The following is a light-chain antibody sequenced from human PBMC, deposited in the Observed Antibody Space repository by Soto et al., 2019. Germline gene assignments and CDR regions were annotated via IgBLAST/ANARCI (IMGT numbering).Light chain of an antibody. CDR2: SNN. CDR3: AAWDDSLNVLV. J-gene: IGLJ2*01. V-gene: IGLV1-44*01. Sequence: QSVLTQPTSASGTPGQRVTISCSGSSSNIGSNTVNWYQQLPGTAPKLLIYSNNQRPSGVPDRFSGSKSGTSASLAISGLQSEDEADYYCAAWDDSLNVLVFGGGTKLTVL. CDR1: SSNIGSNT.